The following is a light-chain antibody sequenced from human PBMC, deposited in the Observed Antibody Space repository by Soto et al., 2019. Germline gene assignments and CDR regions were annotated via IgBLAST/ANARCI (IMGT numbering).Light chain of an antibody. J-gene: IGKJ1*01. CDR1: QSFSST. CDR2: DAS. Sequence: IVMTQSPATLSVSPWERATLSCRASQSFSSTLAWYQQKPGQAPRLLIYDASNRATGIPARFSGSGSGTDFTLTISSLEPEDFAVYYCQQRSNWPRTFGQGTKVDIK. CDR3: QQRSNWPRT. V-gene: IGKV3-11*01.